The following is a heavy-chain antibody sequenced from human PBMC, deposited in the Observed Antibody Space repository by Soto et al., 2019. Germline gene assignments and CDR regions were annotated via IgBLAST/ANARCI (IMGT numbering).Heavy chain of an antibody. CDR2: IYYSGST. D-gene: IGHD3-22*01. V-gene: IGHV4-59*01. CDR1: GGSINTYY. J-gene: IGHJ3*02. CDR3: TRGPIYDSTSFDI. Sequence: SETLSLTCTVSGGSINTYYWTWIRQAPGKGLEWLGYIYYSGSTTYNPSLKSRVTISVDTSKNQFSLQLSSVTAADTAMYYCTRGPIYDSTSFDIWGQGTMVTVSS.